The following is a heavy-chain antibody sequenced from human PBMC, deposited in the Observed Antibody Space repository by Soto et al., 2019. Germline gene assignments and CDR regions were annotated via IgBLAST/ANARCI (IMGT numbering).Heavy chain of an antibody. Sequence: PXVSLRLSFAASGFIFENFGVSWVRQAPGKGLEWISSISGSGFKKYYADSVKGRFTISRDNSKSTVYLELNNLSAEDTAVYHCAKNQGVELVQLATVDWFDPWGQGSVVTVSS. V-gene: IGHV3-23*01. CDR1: GFIFENFG. CDR2: ISGSGFKK. CDR3: AKNQGVELVQLATVDWFDP. D-gene: IGHD1-1*01. J-gene: IGHJ5*02.